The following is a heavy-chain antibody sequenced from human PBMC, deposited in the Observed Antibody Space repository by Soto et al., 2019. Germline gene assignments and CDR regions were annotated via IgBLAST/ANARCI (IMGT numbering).Heavy chain of an antibody. CDR1: GFTFSSYW. J-gene: IGHJ4*02. D-gene: IGHD6-19*01. CDR3: AGDSSGVFDY. CDR2: IKQDGSEK. Sequence: EVQLVESGGGLVQPGGSLRLSCAASGFTFSSYWMSWVRQAPGKGLEWVANIKQDGSEKYYVDSVKGRFTISRDNAKNALYLQMNSRRAEDSAVYCCAGDSSGVFDYWGQGTLVTVSS. V-gene: IGHV3-7*01.